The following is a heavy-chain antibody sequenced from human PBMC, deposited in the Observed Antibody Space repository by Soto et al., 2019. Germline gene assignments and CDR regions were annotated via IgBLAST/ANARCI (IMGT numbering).Heavy chain of an antibody. CDR2: ISGSGGST. CDR3: AKDGITIFGVVTSYFDY. Sequence: GGSLRLSCAASGFTFSSYAMSWVRQAPGKGLEWVSAISGSGGSTYYADSVKGRFTISRDNSKNTLYLQMNSLRAEDTAVYYCAKDGITIFGVVTSYFDYWGQGTLVTVSS. V-gene: IGHV3-23*01. D-gene: IGHD3-3*01. J-gene: IGHJ4*02. CDR1: GFTFSSYA.